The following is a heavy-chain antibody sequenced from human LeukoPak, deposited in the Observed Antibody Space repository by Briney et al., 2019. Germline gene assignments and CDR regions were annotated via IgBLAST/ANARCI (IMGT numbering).Heavy chain of an antibody. V-gene: IGHV6-1*01. CDR3: ARLRRYIKQATSGMDV. J-gene: IGHJ6*02. Sequence: SQTLPLTCAISGDSFSNNTAAWSWIRQSPSRGLEWLGRTYYRSKWYFDYAISVKSRISIDPETSKNQVSLHLNSVTPEDTAVYYCARLRRYIKQATSGMDVWGQGITVTVSS. CDR1: GDSFSNNTAA. CDR2: TYYRSKWYF. D-gene: IGHD3-9*01.